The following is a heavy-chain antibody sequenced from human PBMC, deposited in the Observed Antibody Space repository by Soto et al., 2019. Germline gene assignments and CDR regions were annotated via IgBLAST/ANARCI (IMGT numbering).Heavy chain of an antibody. J-gene: IGHJ5*02. D-gene: IGHD3-3*01. V-gene: IGHV4-61*01. CDR3: ARETYYDFWSGSPEFDP. Sequence: PSETLSLTCTVSGISLSSGSYYWSWIRQPPGKGLEWIGYIYYSGSTNYNPSLKSRVTISVDTSKNQFSLKLSSVTAADTAVYYCARETYYDFWSGSPEFDPWGQGTLVTVSS. CDR1: GISLSSGSYY. CDR2: IYYSGST.